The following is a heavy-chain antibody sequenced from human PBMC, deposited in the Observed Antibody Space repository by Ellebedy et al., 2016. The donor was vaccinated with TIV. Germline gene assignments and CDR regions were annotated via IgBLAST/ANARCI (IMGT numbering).Heavy chain of an antibody. Sequence: GESLKISXAASGFTFSSYAMSWVRQAPGKGLEWVSAISGSGGSTYYADSVKGRFTISRDNSKNTLYLQMNSLRAEDTAVYYCAKWGSNVMSSLRGDYWGQGTLVTVSS. D-gene: IGHD2-21*01. CDR1: GFTFSSYA. J-gene: IGHJ4*02. V-gene: IGHV3-23*01. CDR2: ISGSGGST. CDR3: AKWGSNVMSSLRGDY.